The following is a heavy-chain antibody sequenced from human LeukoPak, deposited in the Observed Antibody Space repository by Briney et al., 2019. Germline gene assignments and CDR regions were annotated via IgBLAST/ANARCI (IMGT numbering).Heavy chain of an antibody. CDR2: IFYSGKT. CDR1: NGSMTSDSYY. J-gene: IGHJ5*02. CDR3: ARLWIVATWFDA. Sequence: SETLSLTCTVSNGSMTSDSYYWAWVRQPPGKGLEWIGTIFYSGKTYYSASLKSRVTVSLDTSKKNFSLRLSSVTATDTAVYYCARLWIVATWFDAWGQGALVTVSS. V-gene: IGHV4-39*02. D-gene: IGHD2-2*03.